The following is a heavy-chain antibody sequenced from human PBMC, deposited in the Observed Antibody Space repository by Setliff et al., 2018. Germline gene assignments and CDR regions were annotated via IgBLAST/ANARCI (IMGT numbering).Heavy chain of an antibody. J-gene: IGHJ4*02. CDR2: XXXSXSX. Sequence: PSETLSLTCTVSGDSISGDYWSWIRQPPGKGLEWIGFXXXSXSXNYNXXLKSRVTISLDTPKNQFSLRLSSVTAADTAVYYCARTRYGLGGRPYWGQGTLVTVSS. CDR3: ARTRYGLGGRPY. D-gene: IGHD2-15*01. CDR1: GDSISGDY. V-gene: IGHV4-59*01.